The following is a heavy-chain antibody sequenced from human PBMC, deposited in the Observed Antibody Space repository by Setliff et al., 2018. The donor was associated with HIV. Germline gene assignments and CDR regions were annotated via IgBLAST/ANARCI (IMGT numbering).Heavy chain of an antibody. CDR2: IRYDGSNK. D-gene: IGHD1-26*01. CDR3: ATATVVKWVDYYGMDV. CDR1: GFIFRNYG. V-gene: IGHV3-30*02. J-gene: IGHJ6*02. Sequence: GGSLRLSCVGSGFIFRNYGLHWVRQTPGKGLEWVAFIRYDGSNKYYADSVKGRFTISRDNSKNTLYLQMNSLRAEDTAVYYCATATVVKWVDYYGMDVWGQGTTVTVSS.